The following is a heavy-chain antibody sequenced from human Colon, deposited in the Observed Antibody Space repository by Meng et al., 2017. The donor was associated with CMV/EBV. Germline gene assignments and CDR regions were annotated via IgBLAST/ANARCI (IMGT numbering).Heavy chain of an antibody. V-gene: IGHV4-34*01. CDR2: INHSGST. J-gene: IGHJ4*02. D-gene: IGHD2-2*01. CDR1: GGSFSGYY. Sequence: SETLSLTCAVYGGSFSGYYWSWIRQPPGKGLEWIGEINHSGSTNYNPSLKSRVTVSADTSRNQFFLNLRSVTAADTAVYYCGRWGSVVVSLAHFDYWGQGNLVTVSS. CDR3: GRWGSVVVSLAHFDY.